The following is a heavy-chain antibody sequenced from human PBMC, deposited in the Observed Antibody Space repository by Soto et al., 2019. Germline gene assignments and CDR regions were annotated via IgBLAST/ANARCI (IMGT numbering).Heavy chain of an antibody. Sequence: LRLSCAASGFTFSSYAMSWVRQAPGKGLEWVSSISGIGHSTYYADSVKGRFTISRDNSKNTLFLQMSSLRAEDTAVYYCAKRIMATIGHFDSWGQGTLVAVSS. D-gene: IGHD5-12*01. J-gene: IGHJ4*02. CDR3: AKRIMATIGHFDS. V-gene: IGHV3-23*01. CDR2: ISGIGHST. CDR1: GFTFSSYA.